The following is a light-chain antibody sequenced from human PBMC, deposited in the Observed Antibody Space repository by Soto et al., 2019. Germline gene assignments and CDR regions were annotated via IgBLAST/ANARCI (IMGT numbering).Light chain of an antibody. V-gene: IGKV3-15*01. CDR2: GAS. Sequence: VMTQSPATLSVSPGEGATLSCRASQSVSSYLAWYQQTPGQAPRLLIYGASSRAIGIPARFSGSGSGTDFTLTISSLQSGDFALYYCQQYNNWPRTFGQGTKVDIK. J-gene: IGKJ1*01. CDR1: QSVSSY. CDR3: QQYNNWPRT.